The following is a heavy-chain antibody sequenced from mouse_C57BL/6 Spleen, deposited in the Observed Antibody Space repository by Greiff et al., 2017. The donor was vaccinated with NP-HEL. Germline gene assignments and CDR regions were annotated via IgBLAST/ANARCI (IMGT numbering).Heavy chain of an antibody. J-gene: IGHJ1*03. D-gene: IGHD2-1*01. Sequence: VQLQQSGAELVKLGASVKLSCTASGFNIKDYYMHWVKQRTEQGLEWIGWIDPEDGETKYAPKFQGKATITADTSSNTAYRQLSSLTSEDTAVYYCARSNYDNHGYFDVWGTGTTVTVSS. CDR3: ARSNYDNHGYFDV. CDR2: IDPEDGET. V-gene: IGHV14-2*01. CDR1: GFNIKDYY.